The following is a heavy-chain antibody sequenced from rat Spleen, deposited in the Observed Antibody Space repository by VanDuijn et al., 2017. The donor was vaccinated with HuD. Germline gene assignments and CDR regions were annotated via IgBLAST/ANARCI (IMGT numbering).Heavy chain of an antibody. Sequence: EVQLVESGGGLVQPGGSLKVSCEASGFTFSNYGMAWVRQAPTKGLEWVATINYDASSTHYRDSVKGRFTISRDNAKTTLFLHMDSLRSEDTATYYCARLEPPFDYWGQGVMVTVSS. V-gene: IGHV5-29*01. J-gene: IGHJ2*01. CDR1: GFTFSNYG. CDR2: INYDASST. CDR3: ARLEPPFDY. D-gene: IGHD3-1*01.